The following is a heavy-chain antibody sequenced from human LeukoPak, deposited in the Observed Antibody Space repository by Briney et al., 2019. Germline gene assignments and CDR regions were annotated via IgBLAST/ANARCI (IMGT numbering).Heavy chain of an antibody. CDR1: GFTFSSYS. Sequence: GGSLRLSCAASGFTFSSYSMNWVRQAPGKGLEWVSSISSSSSYIYYADSVKGRFTISRDNAKNSLYLQMNSLRAEDTAVYYCARGRGLWFGESVQFDPWGQGTLVTVSS. CDR3: ARGRGLWFGESVQFDP. CDR2: ISSSSSYI. D-gene: IGHD3-10*01. J-gene: IGHJ5*02. V-gene: IGHV3-21*01.